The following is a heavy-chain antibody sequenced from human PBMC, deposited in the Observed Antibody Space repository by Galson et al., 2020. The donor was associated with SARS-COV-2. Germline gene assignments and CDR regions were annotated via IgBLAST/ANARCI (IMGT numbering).Heavy chain of an antibody. CDR3: VRNRGDSWYYGV. D-gene: IGHD6-13*01. V-gene: IGHV4-4*02. J-gene: IGHJ2*01. CDR2: ISHSGSP. CDR1: GASISSGDW. Sequence: SETLSLTCAVSGASISSGDWWCWVRQPPGKGLEWIGEISHSGSPNKNPSPKSRVTITMDTSTNKFSRRLNSVTAADTAVYYCVRNRGDSWYYGVWGRGTLVTVSS.